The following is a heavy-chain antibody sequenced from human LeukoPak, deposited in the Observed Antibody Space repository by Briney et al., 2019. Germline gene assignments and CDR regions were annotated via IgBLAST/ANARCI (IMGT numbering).Heavy chain of an antibody. J-gene: IGHJ4*02. CDR3: ARYDPGFDY. CDR1: GYTFTSYG. V-gene: IGHV1-2*02. Sequence: ASVKVSCKASGYTFTSYGISWVRQAPGQGLEWMGWINPNSGGTNYAQKFQGRVTMTRDTSISTAYMELSRLRSDDTAVYYCARYDPGFDYWGQGTLVTVSS. D-gene: IGHD1-1*01. CDR2: INPNSGGT.